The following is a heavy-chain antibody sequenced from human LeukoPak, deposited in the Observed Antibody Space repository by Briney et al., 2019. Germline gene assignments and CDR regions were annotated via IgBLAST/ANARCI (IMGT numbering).Heavy chain of an antibody. Sequence: PSQTLSLTCTVSGGSISGGNYYWGWIRQPPGKGLEWIEYIYYTGSTYYNPSLESRIIMSVDTSKNQFSLNLTSVTAADTAVYYCARVHCSGVTCYFDYWGQGTPVTVSS. V-gene: IGHV4-30-4*01. CDR3: ARVHCSGVTCYFDY. D-gene: IGHD2-15*01. CDR1: GGSISGGNYY. J-gene: IGHJ4*02. CDR2: IYYTGST.